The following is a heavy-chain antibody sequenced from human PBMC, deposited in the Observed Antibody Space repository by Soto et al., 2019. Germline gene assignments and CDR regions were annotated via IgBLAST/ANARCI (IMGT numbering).Heavy chain of an antibody. CDR2: IFHSGST. J-gene: IGHJ4*02. CDR3: ARGGASFTGPAGY. D-gene: IGHD3-16*01. CDR1: GGSITSGGYY. Sequence: QVQLQESGPGLVKPSQTLSLTCTVSGGSITSGGYYWHWIRQHPVQGLEWIGYIFHSGSTNYNPSLKSRLTMSADTSKNQLSLRLTSVTAADTAVYYCARGGASFTGPAGYWGQGTLVTVSS. V-gene: IGHV4-31*03.